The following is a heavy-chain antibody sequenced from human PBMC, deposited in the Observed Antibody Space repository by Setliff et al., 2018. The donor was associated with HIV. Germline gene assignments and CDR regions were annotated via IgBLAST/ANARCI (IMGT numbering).Heavy chain of an antibody. D-gene: IGHD3-22*01. CDR1: GFTFSNYE. Sequence: PGGSLRLSCAASGFTFSNYEMNWVRQAPGKGLEWVSYISSSGTTIYYADSVKGRFTISRDNAKNSLYLQMNSLRAEDTAVYYCARPNYYDSSAYFYWGQGTLVTAPQ. V-gene: IGHV3-48*03. CDR3: ARPNYYDSSAYFY. CDR2: ISSSGTTI. J-gene: IGHJ4*02.